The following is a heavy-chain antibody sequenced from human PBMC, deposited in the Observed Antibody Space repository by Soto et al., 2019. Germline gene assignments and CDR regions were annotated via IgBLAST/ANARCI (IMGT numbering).Heavy chain of an antibody. CDR3: ARERLTSYYYYGMDV. V-gene: IGHV4-59*01. CDR2: IYYSGST. J-gene: IGHJ6*02. Sequence: LTCTVSGGSISSYYWSWIRQPPGKGLEWIGYIYYSGSTNYNPSLKSRVTISVDTSKNQFSLKLSSVTAADTAVYYCARERLTSYYYYGMDVWGQGTTVTVSS. CDR1: GGSISSYY. D-gene: IGHD3-22*01.